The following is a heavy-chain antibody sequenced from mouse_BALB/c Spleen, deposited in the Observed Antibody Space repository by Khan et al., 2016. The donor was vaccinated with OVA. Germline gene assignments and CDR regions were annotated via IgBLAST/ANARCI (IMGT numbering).Heavy chain of an antibody. CDR3: GREQGNYGWYFDV. CDR2: IWTGGST. D-gene: IGHD2-1*01. CDR1: GFSLTSYG. Sequence: VQLVESGPGLVAPSQSLSITCTVSGFSLTSYGVHWVRQPPGKGLEWLGVIWTGGSTNYNSALMSRLSISKDNSKSQVFLKMNSLQTDDTAMYFCGREQGNYGWYFDVWGAGTTVTVSS. J-gene: IGHJ1*01. V-gene: IGHV2-9*02.